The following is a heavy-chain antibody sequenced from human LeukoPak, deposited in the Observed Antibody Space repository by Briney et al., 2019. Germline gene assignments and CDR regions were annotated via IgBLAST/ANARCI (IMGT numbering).Heavy chain of an antibody. D-gene: IGHD3-10*01. CDR1: GFTFSDYY. CDR2: ISSSSSYT. CDR3: ARPTMVPRLYFFDY. Sequence: GGSLRRSCAASGFTFSDYYMSWIRQAPGKGLEWVSYISSSSSYTNYADSVKGRFTISRDNAKNSLYLQMNSLRAEDTAVYYCARPTMVPRLYFFDYWGQGTLVTVSS. J-gene: IGHJ4*02. V-gene: IGHV3-11*06.